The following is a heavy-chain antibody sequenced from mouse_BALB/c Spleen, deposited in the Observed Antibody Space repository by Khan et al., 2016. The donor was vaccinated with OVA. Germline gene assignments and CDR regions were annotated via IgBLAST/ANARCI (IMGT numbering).Heavy chain of an antibody. D-gene: IGHD1-1*01. CDR3: ARGNYYVYYFDY. CDR1: GYSITSGYA. CDR2: ISYSGGT. J-gene: IGHJ2*01. Sequence: EVQLQESGPGLVKPSQSLSLTCTVTGYSITSGYAWSWIRQFPGNKLEWMGYISYSGGTSYNPSLKSRISITRDTSKNQFFLQLKSVTTEDTATYYCARGNYYVYYFDYWGQGTTLTVSS. V-gene: IGHV3-2*02.